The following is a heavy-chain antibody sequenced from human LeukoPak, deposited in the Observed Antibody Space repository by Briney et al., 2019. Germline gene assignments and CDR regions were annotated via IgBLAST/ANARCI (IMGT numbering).Heavy chain of an antibody. V-gene: IGHV3-7*01. CDR2: MNQDGSAK. J-gene: IGHJ6*02. D-gene: IGHD3-16*01. Sequence: GGSLRLSCAASGFTFSDSWMSWVRQAPGKGLEWVANMNQDGSAKGHVDSVKDRFTISRDNARNSLYLQMSGLRPEDTAVYYCATYTHWVAGDVWGQGTTVTVSS. CDR1: GFTFSDSW. CDR3: ATYTHWVAGDV.